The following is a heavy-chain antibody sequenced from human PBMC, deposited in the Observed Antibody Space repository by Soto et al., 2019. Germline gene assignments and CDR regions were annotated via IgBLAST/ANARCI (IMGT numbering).Heavy chain of an antibody. Sequence: QVQLVQSGAEVKKPGASVKVSCKASGYTFTSYAMHWVRQAPGQRLEWMGWINAGNGNTKYSQKFQGRVTITRDTSASPAYMELSSLRSEDTAVYSCARDPSGYYGMDGWGQGTTVTVSS. CDR3: ARDPSGYYGMDG. CDR1: GYTFTSYA. V-gene: IGHV1-3*01. CDR2: INAGNGNT. J-gene: IGHJ6*02. D-gene: IGHD3-10*01.